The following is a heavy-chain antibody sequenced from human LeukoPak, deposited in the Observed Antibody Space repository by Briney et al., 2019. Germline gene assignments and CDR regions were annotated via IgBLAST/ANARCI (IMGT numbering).Heavy chain of an antibody. CDR3: ARSRSVSNYKGMDV. V-gene: IGHV3-23*01. J-gene: IGHJ6*02. Sequence: PGGSLRLSCAASGFSFSSYAMSWVRQAPGKGLEWVSSIGTDDSTFYADSVKGRFTISRDNARNSLYLQMNSLRAEDTAVYYCARSRSVSNYKGMDVWGQGTTVTVSS. CDR2: IGTDDST. D-gene: IGHD5/OR15-5a*01. CDR1: GFSFSSYA.